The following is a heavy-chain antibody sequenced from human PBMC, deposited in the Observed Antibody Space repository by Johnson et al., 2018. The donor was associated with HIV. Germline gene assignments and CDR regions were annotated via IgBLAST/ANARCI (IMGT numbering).Heavy chain of an antibody. D-gene: IGHD3-16*01. V-gene: IGHV3-23*04. J-gene: IGHJ3*01. CDR3: SKESIMITFGGIFDL. Sequence: VQLVESGGGLVKPGGSLRLSCAASGFTFSNAWMSWVRQAPGKGLEWVSAISGSGGRTYYGDSVKGRFTISRDNSKNILYLQMNSLRPEDAAVYYCSKESIMITFGGIFDLWGQGTMVTVSS. CDR2: ISGSGGRT. CDR1: GFTFSNAW.